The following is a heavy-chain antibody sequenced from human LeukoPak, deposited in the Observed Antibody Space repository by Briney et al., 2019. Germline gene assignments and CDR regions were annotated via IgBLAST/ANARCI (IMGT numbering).Heavy chain of an antibody. J-gene: IGHJ3*02. CDR2: INPNSGGT. Sequence: ASVKVSCKASGYTFTGYYVHWVRQAPGQGLEWMGWINPNSGGTSYAQKFQGRVTMTRDTSISTAYMELGRLRSDDTAVYYCARVMGSSGWYLDDAFDIWGQGTMVTVSS. V-gene: IGHV1-2*02. D-gene: IGHD6-19*01. CDR3: ARVMGSSGWYLDDAFDI. CDR1: GYTFTGYY.